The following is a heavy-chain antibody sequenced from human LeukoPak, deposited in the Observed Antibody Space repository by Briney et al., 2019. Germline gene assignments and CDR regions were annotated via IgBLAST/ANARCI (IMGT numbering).Heavy chain of an antibody. J-gene: IGHJ6*03. CDR1: GFTFSSYG. V-gene: IGHV3-30*02. CDR2: IRYDGSNK. Sequence: GGSLRLSCAASGFTFSSYGMHWVRQAPGKGLEWVAFIRYDGSNKYYADSVKGRFTISRDNSKNTLYLQMNSLRAEDTAAYYCAKDLATPTNYYYYYMDVWGKGTTVTISS. CDR3: AKDLATPTNYYYYYMDV.